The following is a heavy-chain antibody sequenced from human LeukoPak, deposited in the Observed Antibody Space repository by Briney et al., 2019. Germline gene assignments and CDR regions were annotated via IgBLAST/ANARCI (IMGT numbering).Heavy chain of an antibody. CDR3: ARNRRVRGYSGDDSAINWFDP. J-gene: IGHJ5*02. CDR1: GYTFSNYG. D-gene: IGHD5-12*01. V-gene: IGHV1-18*01. Sequence: GASVKVSCKASGYTFSNYGISWVRQTPGQGLEWLGWISGHHGNTNYAQKVQGRVTMTTDTSTNTAYMELRSLRSDDTAVYYCARNRRVRGYSGDDSAINWFDPWGQGTLVTVSS. CDR2: ISGHHGNT.